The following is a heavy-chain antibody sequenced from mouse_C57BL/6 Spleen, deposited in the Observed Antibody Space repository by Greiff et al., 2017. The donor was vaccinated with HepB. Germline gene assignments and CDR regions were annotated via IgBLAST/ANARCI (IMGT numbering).Heavy chain of an antibody. D-gene: IGHD1-1*01. CDR1: GFTFSNYW. CDR3: TGGVPSDGSSYWYFDV. Sequence: EVKLVESGGGLVQPGGSMKLSCVASGFTFSNYWMNWVRQSPEKGLEWVAQIRLKSDNYATHYAESVKGRFTISRDDSKSSDYLQMNNLRAEDTGIYYCTGGVPSDGSSYWYFDVWGTGTTVTVSS. CDR2: IRLKSDNYAT. V-gene: IGHV6-3*01. J-gene: IGHJ1*03.